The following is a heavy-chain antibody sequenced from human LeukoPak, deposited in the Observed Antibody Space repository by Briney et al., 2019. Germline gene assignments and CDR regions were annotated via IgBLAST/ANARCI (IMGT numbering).Heavy chain of an antibody. D-gene: IGHD3-3*01. CDR3: ARNTVLRFLEWLWFDP. Sequence: SVKVSCKASGGTFSSYAISWVRQAPGQGLEWMGRIIPILGIANYAQKFQGRVTITADKSTSTAYMELSSLRSEDTAVYYCARNTVLRFLEWLWFDPWGQGTLVTVSS. V-gene: IGHV1-69*04. CDR1: GGTFSSYA. CDR2: IIPILGIA. J-gene: IGHJ5*02.